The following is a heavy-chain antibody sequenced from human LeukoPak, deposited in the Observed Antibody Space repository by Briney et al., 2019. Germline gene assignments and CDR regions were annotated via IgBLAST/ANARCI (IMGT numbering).Heavy chain of an antibody. CDR3: AKSALDYGDYAPPYYYYYGMDV. D-gene: IGHD4-17*01. Sequence: GGSLRLSCAASGFTFSSYGMSWVRQAPGKGLEWVSAISGSGGITYYADSVKGRFTISRDNSKNTLYLQMNSLRAEDTAVYYCAKSALDYGDYAPPYYYYYGMDVWGQGTTVTVSS. CDR1: GFTFSSYG. CDR2: ISGSGGIT. J-gene: IGHJ6*02. V-gene: IGHV3-23*01.